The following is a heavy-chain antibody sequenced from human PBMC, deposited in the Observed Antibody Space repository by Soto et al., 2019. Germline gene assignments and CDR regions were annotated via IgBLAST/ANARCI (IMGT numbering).Heavy chain of an antibody. J-gene: IGHJ4*02. CDR3: GKQSGVKYYYGSELLQSIDY. D-gene: IGHD3-10*01. Sequence: EVQLLESGGGLVQPGGSLRLSCAASGFTFSSYAISWVRQAPGKGLEWVSGINGNGGSTYYADSVKGRFTISRDNSKNPLYLQMNSLGAEDTAVYYCGKQSGVKYYYGSELLQSIDYWGQGTLITVPS. V-gene: IGHV3-23*01. CDR1: GFTFSSYA. CDR2: INGNGGST.